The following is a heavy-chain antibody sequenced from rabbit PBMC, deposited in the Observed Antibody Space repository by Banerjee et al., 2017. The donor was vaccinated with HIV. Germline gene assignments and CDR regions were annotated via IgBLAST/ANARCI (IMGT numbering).Heavy chain of an antibody. V-gene: IGHV1S40*01. D-gene: IGHD4-2*01. CDR1: GFDFSSNA. Sequence: QSLEESGGDLVKPGASLTLTCTASGFDFSSNAMCWVRQAPGKGLEWIACIYTGSWGSPYYASWAEGRFTISKTSSTTATLQMTSLTAAGTATYFCARAAYAGGGRTTGGNLWGPGTLVTVS. CDR2: IYTGSWGSP. J-gene: IGHJ6*01. CDR3: ARAAYAGGGRTTGGNL.